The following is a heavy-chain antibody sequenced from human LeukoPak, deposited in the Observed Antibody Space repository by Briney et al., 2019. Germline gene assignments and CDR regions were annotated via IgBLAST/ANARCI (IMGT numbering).Heavy chain of an antibody. Sequence: ASVKVSCKASGYTFTGYYMHWVRQAPGQGPEWMGWINPNSGGTNYAQKFQGRVTMTRDTSVSTAYMELSRLRSDDTAVYYCARKIEYSSSSLEYYFDYWGQGTLVTVSS. J-gene: IGHJ4*02. V-gene: IGHV1-2*02. CDR1: GYTFTGYY. CDR3: ARKIEYSSSSLEYYFDY. D-gene: IGHD6-6*01. CDR2: INPNSGGT.